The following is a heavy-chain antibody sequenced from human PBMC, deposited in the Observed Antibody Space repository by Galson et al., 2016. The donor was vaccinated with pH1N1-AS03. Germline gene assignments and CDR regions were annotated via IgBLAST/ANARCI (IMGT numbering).Heavy chain of an antibody. CDR1: GYTFTWYY. CDR2: INPSDGGT. Sequence: SVKVSCKASGYTFTWYYMHWVRKAPGQGLEWMGIINPSDGGTSFAQKFQGRVNMTRDTSTSTVYMELSSLRSEDTAVYYCARADWGSPDYWGQGTLVSVSS. D-gene: IGHD7-27*01. CDR3: ARADWGSPDY. J-gene: IGHJ4*02. V-gene: IGHV1-46*01.